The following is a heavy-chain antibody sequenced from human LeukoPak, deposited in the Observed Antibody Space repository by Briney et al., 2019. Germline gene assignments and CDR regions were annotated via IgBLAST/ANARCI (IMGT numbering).Heavy chain of an antibody. Sequence: ASVKASCEASGYTFTSYDINWVRQATGQGLEWMGWMNPNSGNTGYAQKFQGRVTMTRNTSISTAYMELSSLRSEDTAVYYCARGLFYYDSSGYYYWGQGTLVTVSS. CDR1: GYTFTSYD. J-gene: IGHJ4*02. CDR3: ARGLFYYDSSGYYY. CDR2: MNPNSGNT. V-gene: IGHV1-8*01. D-gene: IGHD3-22*01.